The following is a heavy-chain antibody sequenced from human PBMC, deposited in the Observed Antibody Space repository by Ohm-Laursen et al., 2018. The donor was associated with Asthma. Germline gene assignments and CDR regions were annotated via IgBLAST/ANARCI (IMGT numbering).Heavy chain of an antibody. J-gene: IGHJ4*02. V-gene: IGHV4-34*01. CDR1: GGSFSGYY. CDR2: INHSGST. D-gene: IGHD5-18*01. CDR3: ARGLNPGYSYGYGFDY. Sequence: SETLSLTCAVYGGSFSGYYWSWIRQPPGKGLEWIGEINHSGSTNYNPSLKSRVTISVDTSKNQFSLKLSSVTAADTAVYYCARGLNPGYSYGYGFDYWGQGTLVTVSS.